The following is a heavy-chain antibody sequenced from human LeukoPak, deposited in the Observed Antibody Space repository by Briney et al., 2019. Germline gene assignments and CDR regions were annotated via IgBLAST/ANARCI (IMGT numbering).Heavy chain of an antibody. CDR1: GGSFSGYY. D-gene: IGHD2-2*01. J-gene: IGHJ4*02. CDR3: ARSSSSSDFDY. V-gene: IGHV4-34*11. CDR2: VYYTGTT. Sequence: SETLSLTCAVYGGSFSGYYWSWIRQPPGKRLEWIGYVYYTGTTNYSPSLKSRLTISVDTSKNQFSLKLSSVTAADTAVYYCARSSSSSDFDYWGQGTLVTVSA.